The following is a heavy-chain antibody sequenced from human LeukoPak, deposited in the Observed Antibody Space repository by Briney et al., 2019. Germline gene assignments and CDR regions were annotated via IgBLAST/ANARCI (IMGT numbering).Heavy chain of an antibody. CDR3: ARGPWEYSSGDY. D-gene: IGHD6-19*01. CDR1: GGSFSGYY. V-gene: IGHV4-34*01. Sequence: PSETLSLTCAVYGGSFSGYYWSWIRQPPGKGLEWIGEINHSGITNYNPSLKSRVTISADTSKNQFSLKLSSVTAADTAVYYCARGPWEYSSGDYWGQGTLVTVSS. CDR2: INHSGIT. J-gene: IGHJ4*02.